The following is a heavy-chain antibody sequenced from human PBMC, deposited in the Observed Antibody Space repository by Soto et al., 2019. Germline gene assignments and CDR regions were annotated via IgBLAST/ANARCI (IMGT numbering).Heavy chain of an antibody. J-gene: IGHJ3*01. CDR1: GFTFSSYW. V-gene: IGHV3-74*01. D-gene: IGHD6-13*01. CDR2: INNDGSST. Sequence: GGSLRLSCAASGFTFSSYWMHWVRQAPGKGPVWVSRINNDGSSTTYADSVKGRFTISRDNSKNTLYLQMDSLRAEDTAVYYCAKSHVEQLARAFDVWGQGTMVTVSS. CDR3: AKSHVEQLARAFDV.